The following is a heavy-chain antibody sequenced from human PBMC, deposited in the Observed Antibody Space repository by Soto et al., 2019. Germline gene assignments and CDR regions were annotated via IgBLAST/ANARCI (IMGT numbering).Heavy chain of an antibody. J-gene: IGHJ4*02. V-gene: IGHV4-39*01. Sequence: SETLSLTCIVSGGSITRRSSYWAWIRQPPGKGLEWVGTFYDGNTYHDPSLRSRITIAVDTSKNQFSLKLNSVAAADTAFYYCATTRGLAVGGSFDYWGQGMLVTVSS. CDR3: ATTRGLAVGGSFDY. CDR1: GGSITRRSSY. D-gene: IGHD3-10*01. CDR2: FYDGNT.